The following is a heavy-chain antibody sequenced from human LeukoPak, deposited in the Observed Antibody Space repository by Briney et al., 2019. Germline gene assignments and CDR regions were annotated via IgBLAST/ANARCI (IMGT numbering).Heavy chain of an antibody. V-gene: IGHV3-48*03. CDR1: VFTFSSYE. CDR2: ISSSGNTI. Sequence: GGPLRLPCAPSVFTFSSYEMHWVRQAPGKGLEWVSYISSSGNTIYYADSVKGRFNISRDNAKNSLYLQMNSLRAEDTAVYYCARGGLRYFDWLLPDFVYWGQGTLVTVSS. J-gene: IGHJ4*02. D-gene: IGHD3-9*01. CDR3: ARGGLRYFDWLLPDFVY.